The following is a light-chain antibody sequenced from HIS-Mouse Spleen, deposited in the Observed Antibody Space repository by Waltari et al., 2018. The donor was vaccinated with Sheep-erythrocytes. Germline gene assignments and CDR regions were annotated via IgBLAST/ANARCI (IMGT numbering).Light chain of an antibody. CDR1: SRDAGGYNY. V-gene: IGLV2-11*01. J-gene: IGLJ1*01. CDR2: DVS. Sequence: QSALTQPRSVSGSPGPSVTISCTGTSRDAGGYNYVSWYQQHPGKAPKLMIYDVSKRPSGVPDRFSGSKSGNTASLTISGLQAEDEADYYCCSYAGSYNHVFATGTKVTVL. CDR3: CSYAGSYNHV.